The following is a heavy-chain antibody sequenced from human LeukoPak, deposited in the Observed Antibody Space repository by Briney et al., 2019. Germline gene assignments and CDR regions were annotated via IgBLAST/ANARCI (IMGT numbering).Heavy chain of an antibody. CDR3: ARCTSTSCYNFDY. D-gene: IGHD2-2*02. CDR2: IHTTGST. Sequence: PSETLSLTCTVSGGSINSGTYYWNCMRQSAGKGLEWIGHIHTTGSTNCNPSLKSRVTTSLETSKNQYSLKLNSVTAADTAVYYCARCTSTSCYNFDYWGQGSLVTVSS. V-gene: IGHV4-61*09. CDR1: GGSINSGTYY. J-gene: IGHJ4*02.